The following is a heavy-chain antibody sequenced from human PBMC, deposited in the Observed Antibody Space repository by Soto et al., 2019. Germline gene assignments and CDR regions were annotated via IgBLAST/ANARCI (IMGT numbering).Heavy chain of an antibody. CDR2: ISSSSSYI. V-gene: IGHV3-21*01. CDR3: ARERVVASGDYYYGMDV. J-gene: IGHJ6*02. D-gene: IGHD5-12*01. CDR1: GFTISSYS. Sequence: EVQLVESGGGLVKPGGSLRLSCAASGFTISSYSMNWVRQAPGKGLEWVSSISSSSSYIYYADSVKGRFTISRDNAKNSLYLQMNSLRAEDTAVYYCARERVVASGDYYYGMDVWGQGTTVTVSS.